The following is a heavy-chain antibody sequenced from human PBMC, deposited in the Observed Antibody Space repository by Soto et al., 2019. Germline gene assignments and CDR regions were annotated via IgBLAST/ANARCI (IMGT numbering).Heavy chain of an antibody. D-gene: IGHD3-9*01. CDR3: ARDKDWAFDN. J-gene: IGHJ4*02. CDR2: IFVTSTII. Sequence: TGGSLGLSCVAAGFTFSDYSMIWVRQSPGKGLEWISYIFVTSTIIYYADSVKGRFTVSRDSAQNSLSLQMNSLRVDDTGIYYCARDKDWAFDNWGQGTLVTVSS. CDR1: GFTFSDYS. V-gene: IGHV3-48*04.